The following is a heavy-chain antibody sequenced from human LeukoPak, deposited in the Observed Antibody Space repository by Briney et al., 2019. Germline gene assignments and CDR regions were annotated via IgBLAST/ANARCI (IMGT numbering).Heavy chain of an antibody. CDR2: IYTSGST. V-gene: IGHV4-4*07. CDR1: GDSISSFH. Sequence: SETLSLTCTVSGDSISSFHWSWIRQPAGKGLEWIGRIYTSGSTNYNPSLKSRVTMSVDTSKNQFSLKLRSVTAADTAVYYCASLRKRGDAFDTWGQGTMVTVSS. CDR3: ASLRKRGDAFDT. J-gene: IGHJ3*02.